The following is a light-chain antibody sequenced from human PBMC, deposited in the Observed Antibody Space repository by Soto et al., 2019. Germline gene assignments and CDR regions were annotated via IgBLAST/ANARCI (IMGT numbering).Light chain of an antibody. Sequence: EIVMTQSPATLSVSPGERVTLSCRASQIILSNLAWYQQKPGQAPRLLIYGASTRATGIPARFSGSGSGTEFTLTISSLQSEDFAVYYCQQTYSAPPTFGGGTKVEI. V-gene: IGKV3-15*01. J-gene: IGKJ4*01. CDR2: GAS. CDR1: QIILSN. CDR3: QQTYSAPPT.